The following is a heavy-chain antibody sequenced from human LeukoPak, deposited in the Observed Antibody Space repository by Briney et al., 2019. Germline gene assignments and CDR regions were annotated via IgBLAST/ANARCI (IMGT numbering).Heavy chain of an antibody. D-gene: IGHD2/OR15-2a*01. Sequence: GGSLRLSCAASGFSFDDYTMHWVRQAPGEGLEWVSLISWDGISTYYADSVKGRFTISRDNSKNSLFLQMNSLTTEDTALYYCAKSSPRLVSDYYYYMDVWGKGTTVTVSS. CDR3: AKSSPRLVSDYYYYMDV. CDR2: ISWDGIST. J-gene: IGHJ6*03. CDR1: GFSFDDYT. V-gene: IGHV3-43*01.